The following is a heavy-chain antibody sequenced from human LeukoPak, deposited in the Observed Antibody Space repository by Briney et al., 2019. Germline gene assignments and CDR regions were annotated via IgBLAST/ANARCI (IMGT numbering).Heavy chain of an antibody. D-gene: IGHD1-26*01. V-gene: IGHV1-18*01. CDR1: GYTFTSFG. Sequence: ASVKVSCKASGYTFTSFGISWVRQAPGQGLEWMGWINAYNGNTNYAQKLQGRVTMTTDTFTSTAYMQLRSLRSDDTAVYYCARTRNYNGNYYYYYMDVWGKGTAVTISS. J-gene: IGHJ6*03. CDR2: INAYNGNT. CDR3: ARTRNYNGNYYYYYMDV.